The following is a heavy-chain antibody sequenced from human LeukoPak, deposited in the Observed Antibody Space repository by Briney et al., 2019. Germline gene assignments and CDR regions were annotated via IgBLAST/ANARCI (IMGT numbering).Heavy chain of an antibody. J-gene: IGHJ4*02. V-gene: IGHV3-23*01. CDR1: GFTFSSYG. CDR2: ISGSGGST. D-gene: IGHD2-2*02. Sequence: GGSLRLSCAASGFTFSSYGMSWVRQAPGKGLEWVSAISGSGGSTYYADSVKGRFTISRDNSKNTLYLQMNSLRAEDTAVYYCAKLPPVYCSSTSCYNPFDYWGQGTLVTVSS. CDR3: AKLPPVYCSSTSCYNPFDY.